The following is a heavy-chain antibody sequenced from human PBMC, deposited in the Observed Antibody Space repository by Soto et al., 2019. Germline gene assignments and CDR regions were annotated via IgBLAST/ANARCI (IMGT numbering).Heavy chain of an antibody. V-gene: IGHV6-1*01. J-gene: IGHJ6*02. Sequence: PSQTLSLTCAISGDSVSSNSAAWNWIRQSPSRGLEWLGRTYYRSKWYNDYAVSVKSRITINPDTSKNQFSLQLNSVAPDGTAVYYCARDNPVDWHNAYYYYGMDVGGQGNTVTGSS. CDR3: ARDNPVDWHNAYYYYGMDV. D-gene: IGHD3-9*01. CDR1: GDSVSSNSAA. CDR2: TYYRSKWYN.